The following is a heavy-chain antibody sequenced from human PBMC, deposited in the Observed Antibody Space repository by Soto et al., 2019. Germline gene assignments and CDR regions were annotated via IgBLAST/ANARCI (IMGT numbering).Heavy chain of an antibody. CDR1: GFTFSSYS. CDR2: ISSSSSTI. J-gene: IGHJ6*02. D-gene: IGHD6-6*01. CDR3: ARRVGLYSSSSRSNYMDV. Sequence: EVQLVESGGGLVQPGGYLRLSCAASGFTFSSYSMNWVRQAPGKGLEWVSYISSSSSTIYYADSVKGRFTISRDNAKNSLYLQMNSLRDEDTAVYYCARRVGLYSSSSRSNYMDVWGQGTTVTVSS. V-gene: IGHV3-48*02.